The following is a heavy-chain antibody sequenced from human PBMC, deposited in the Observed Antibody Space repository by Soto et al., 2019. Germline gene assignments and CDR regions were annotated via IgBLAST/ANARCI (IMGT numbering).Heavy chain of an antibody. J-gene: IGHJ6*03. CDR3: ARLGCSGGSCYPRAYYYYYYMDV. CDR2: IYYSGST. CDR1: GGSISSSSYY. D-gene: IGHD2-15*01. V-gene: IGHV4-39*01. Sequence: SETLSLTCTVSGGSISSSSYYWGWIRQPPGKGLEWIGSIYYSGSTYYNPSLKSRVTISVDTSKNQFSLKLSSVTAADTAVYYCARLGCSGGSCYPRAYYYYYYMDVWGKGTTVTVSS.